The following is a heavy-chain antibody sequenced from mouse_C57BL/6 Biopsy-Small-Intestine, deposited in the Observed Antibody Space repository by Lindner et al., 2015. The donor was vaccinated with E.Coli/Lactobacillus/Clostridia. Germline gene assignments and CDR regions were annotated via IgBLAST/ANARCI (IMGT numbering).Heavy chain of an antibody. Sequence: SVKVSCKVSGNTLSELSMHWVRQAPGKGLEWMGGFDPEDGEMFYAQKFQGRVTMTEDRSTNTAYMELSSLRSEDTAIYYCAFRRRVWYFFDDWGQGSLVTVSS. V-gene: IGHV1-83*01. J-gene: IGHJ4*01. D-gene: IGHD1-1*02. CDR1: GNTLSELS. CDR2: FDPEDGEM. CDR3: AFRRRVWYFFDD.